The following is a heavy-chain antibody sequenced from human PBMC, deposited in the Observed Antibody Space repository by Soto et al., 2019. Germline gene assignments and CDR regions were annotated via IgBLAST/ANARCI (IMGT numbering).Heavy chain of an antibody. Sequence: ASVKVSCKASGYTFTSYGISWVRQAPGQGLERMGWISAYNGNTNYAQKLQGRVTMTTDTSTSTAYMELRSLRSDDTAVYYCAGDRMAVAGTPPRTDYWGQGTLVTVSS. CDR1: GYTFTSYG. D-gene: IGHD6-19*01. V-gene: IGHV1-18*01. CDR3: AGDRMAVAGTPPRTDY. J-gene: IGHJ4*02. CDR2: ISAYNGNT.